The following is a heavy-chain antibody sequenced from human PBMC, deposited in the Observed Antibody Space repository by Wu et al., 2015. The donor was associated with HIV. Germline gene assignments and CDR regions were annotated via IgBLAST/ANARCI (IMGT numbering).Heavy chain of an antibody. J-gene: IGHJ3*02. CDR3: ARDEGTYYYGSGSYGAFDI. V-gene: IGHV1-2*02. D-gene: IGHD3-10*01. CDR1: GYTFTGYY. CDR2: INPNSGGT. Sequence: QVQLVQSGAEVKKPGASVKVSCKASGYTFTGYYMHWVRQAPGQGLEWMGWINPNSGGTNYAQKFQGRVTMTRDTSISTAYMELSRLRSDDTAVYYCARDEGTYYYGSGSYGAFDIWGQGTMVTVSS.